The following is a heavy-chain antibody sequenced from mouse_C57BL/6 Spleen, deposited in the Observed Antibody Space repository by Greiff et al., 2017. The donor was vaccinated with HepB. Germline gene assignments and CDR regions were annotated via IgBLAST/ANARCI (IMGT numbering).Heavy chain of an antibody. Sequence: QVQLKQPGAELVKPGASVKLSCKASGYTFTSYWMHWVKQRPGRGLEWIGRIDPNSGGTKYNEKFKSKATLTVDKPSSTAYMQLSSLTSEDSAVYYCARGPPLITTVVGEDYFDYWGQGTTLTVSS. CDR2: IDPNSGGT. CDR1: GYTFTSYW. V-gene: IGHV1-72*01. D-gene: IGHD1-1*01. J-gene: IGHJ2*01. CDR3: ARGPPLITTVVGEDYFDY.